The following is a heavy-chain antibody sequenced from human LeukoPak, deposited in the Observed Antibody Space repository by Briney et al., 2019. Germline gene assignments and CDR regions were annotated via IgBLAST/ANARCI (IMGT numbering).Heavy chain of an antibody. J-gene: IGHJ5*02. V-gene: IGHV4-39*07. CDR3: ARDYSGDESWFDP. CDR2: IYYSGST. CDR1: GGSISSSSYY. D-gene: IGHD4-17*01. Sequence: EPSETLSLTCTVSGGSISSSSYYWGWIRQPPGKGLEWIGSIYYSGSTYYNPSLKSRVTISVDTSKNQFSLKLSSVTAADTAVYYCARDYSGDESWFDPWGQGTLVTVSS.